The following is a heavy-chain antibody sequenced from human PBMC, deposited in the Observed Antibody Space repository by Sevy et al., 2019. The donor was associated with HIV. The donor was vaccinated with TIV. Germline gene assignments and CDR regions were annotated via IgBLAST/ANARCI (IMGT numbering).Heavy chain of an antibody. V-gene: IGHV3-48*01. CDR2: ISSSSSTI. CDR1: GFTFSSYS. D-gene: IGHD3-3*01. CDR3: ARDESSYYDFWSGYLGVQYWFDP. J-gene: IGHJ5*02. Sequence: GSLRLSCAASGFTFSSYSMNWVRQAPGKGLEWVSYISSSSSTIYYADSVKGRFTISRDNAKNSLYLQMNSLRAEDTAVYYCARDESSYYDFWSGYLGVQYWFDPWGQGTLVTVSS.